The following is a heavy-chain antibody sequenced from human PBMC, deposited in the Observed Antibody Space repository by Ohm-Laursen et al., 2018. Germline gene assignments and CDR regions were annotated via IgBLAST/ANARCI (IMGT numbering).Heavy chain of an antibody. Sequence: SDTLSLTCIVSGGSISSYYWSWIRQPPGKGLEWIGYIYYSGSTNYNPSLKSRVTISVDTSKNQFSLKLSSVTAADTAVYYCARAYSSSWLYWFDPWGQGTLVTVSS. J-gene: IGHJ5*02. D-gene: IGHD6-13*01. CDR1: GGSISSYY. CDR3: ARAYSSSWLYWFDP. CDR2: IYYSGST. V-gene: IGHV4-59*07.